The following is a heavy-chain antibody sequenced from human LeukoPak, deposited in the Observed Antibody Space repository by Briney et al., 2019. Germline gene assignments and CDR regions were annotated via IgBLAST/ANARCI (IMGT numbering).Heavy chain of an antibody. CDR2: MNPNSGNT. V-gene: IGHV1-8*01. CDR1: GYTFSSYD. CDR3: ARASVTTQGFFGVDD. Sequence: ASVKVSCKASGYTFSSYDINWVRQATGQGLEWMGWMNPNSGNTGYAQKFRGRVTMTRNTSISTAYMELSSLRSEDTAVYYCARASVTTQGFFGVDDWGQGTLVTVSS. J-gene: IGHJ4*02. D-gene: IGHD4-17*01.